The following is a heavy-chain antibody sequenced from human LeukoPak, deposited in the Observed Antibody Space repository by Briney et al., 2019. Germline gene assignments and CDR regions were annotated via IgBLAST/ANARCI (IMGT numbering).Heavy chain of an antibody. Sequence: SETLSLTCTVSGYSISSGYYWGWIRQPPGKGLEWIGSIYHSGSTYYNPSLKSRVTISVDTSNNQFSLKLSSVTAADTAVYYCARHAHPPYYYYYYYMDVWGKGTTVTISS. CDR2: IYHSGST. V-gene: IGHV4-38-2*02. CDR1: GYSISSGYY. CDR3: ARHAHPPYYYYYYYMDV. J-gene: IGHJ6*03.